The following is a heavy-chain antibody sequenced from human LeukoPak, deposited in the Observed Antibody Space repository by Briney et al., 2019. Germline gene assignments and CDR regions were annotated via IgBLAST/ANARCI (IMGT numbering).Heavy chain of an antibody. D-gene: IGHD3-10*01. CDR2: IYHSGTS. V-gene: IGHV4-4*02. CDR1: GGSISGNNW. J-gene: IGHJ4*02. CDR3: ARAGDYYGSGSYLNKQGVLDY. Sequence: SETLSLTCAVSGGSISGNNWWNWVRQPPGKGLEWIGEIYHSGTSNYSPSLKSRVTISVDTSKNQFSLKLSSVTAADTAVYYCARAGDYYGSGSYLNKQGVLDYWGQGTLVTVSS.